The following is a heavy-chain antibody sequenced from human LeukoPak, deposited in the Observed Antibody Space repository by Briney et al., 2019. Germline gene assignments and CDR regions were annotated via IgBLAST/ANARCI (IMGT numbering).Heavy chain of an antibody. CDR3: AKDRGSYYAYFQH. Sequence: GGSLRLSCAASGFTFSRHYMSWVRQAPGKGLEWVSAISGSGGSTYYADSVKGRFTISRDNSKNTPYLQMNSLRAEDTAVYYCAKDRGSYYAYFQHWGQGTLVTVSS. V-gene: IGHV3-23*01. J-gene: IGHJ1*01. CDR1: GFTFSRHY. D-gene: IGHD1-26*01. CDR2: ISGSGGST.